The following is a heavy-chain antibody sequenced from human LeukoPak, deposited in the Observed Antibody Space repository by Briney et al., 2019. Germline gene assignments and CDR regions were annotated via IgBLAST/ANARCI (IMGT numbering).Heavy chain of an antibody. D-gene: IGHD5-18*01. CDR3: ARYGYGGGFDY. CDR2: ISSSGSTI. J-gene: IGHJ4*02. V-gene: IGHV3-48*03. Sequence: GGSLRLSCAASGFTFSSYEMNWVRQAPGKGLEWVSDISSSGSTIYYADSVEGRFTTSRDNAKNSLYLQVNSLRAEDTAVYYCARYGYGGGFDYWGQGTLVTVPS. CDR1: GFTFSSYE.